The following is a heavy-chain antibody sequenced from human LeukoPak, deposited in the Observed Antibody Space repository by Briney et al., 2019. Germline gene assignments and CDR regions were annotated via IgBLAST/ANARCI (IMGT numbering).Heavy chain of an antibody. J-gene: IGHJ6*02. CDR1: GYTFINYD. V-gene: IGHV1-8*01. CDR2: VNANSGDT. D-gene: IGHD1-20*01. CDR3: ARSPFGITRSGMDV. Sequence: ASVKVSCKASGYTFINYDINWVRQASGLGLEWVGWVNANSGDTGYTQTFEGRVTMTRDTYTKTPYMELGGLRSEDTAVYYCARSPFGITRSGMDVWGQGTTVIVSS.